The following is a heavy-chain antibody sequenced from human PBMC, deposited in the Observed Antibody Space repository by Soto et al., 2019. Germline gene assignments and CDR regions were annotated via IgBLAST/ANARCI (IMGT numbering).Heavy chain of an antibody. CDR2: ISSSSSTI. D-gene: IGHD3-10*01. CDR1: GFTFSSYS. CDR3: ARFTMVRGVSTPHKFYGMDV. V-gene: IGHV3-48*02. J-gene: IGHJ6*02. Sequence: PGGSLRLSCAASGFTFSSYSMKWVRQAPGKGLEWVSYISSSSSTIYYADSVKGRFTISRDNAKNSLYLQMNSLRDEDTAVYYCARFTMVRGVSTPHKFYGMDVWGQGTTVTVSS.